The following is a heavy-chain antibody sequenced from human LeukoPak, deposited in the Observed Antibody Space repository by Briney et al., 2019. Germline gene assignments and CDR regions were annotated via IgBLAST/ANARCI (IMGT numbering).Heavy chain of an antibody. Sequence: GGSLRLSCAASGFTVSSNYMSWVRQAPGKGLEWVSVIYSGGSTYYADSVKGRFTISRDNSKNTLYLQMNSLRAEDTAVYYCARVEYSSGWSNRASDYWGQGTLATVSS. D-gene: IGHD6-13*01. J-gene: IGHJ4*02. CDR2: IYSGGST. CDR3: ARVEYSSGWSNRASDY. CDR1: GFTVSSNY. V-gene: IGHV3-66*02.